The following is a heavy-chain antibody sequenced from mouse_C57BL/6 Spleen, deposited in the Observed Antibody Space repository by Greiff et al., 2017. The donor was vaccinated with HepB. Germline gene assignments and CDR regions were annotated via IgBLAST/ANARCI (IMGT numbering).Heavy chain of an antibody. D-gene: IGHD1-1*01. CDR3: ARDYGSREYFDY. CDR2: IYPGSGNT. V-gene: IGHV1-76*01. J-gene: IGHJ2*01. CDR1: GYTFTDYY. Sequence: QVQLKESGAELVRPGASVKLSCKASGYTFTDYYINWVKQRPGQGLEWIARIYPGSGNTYYNEKFKGKATLTAEKSSSTAYMQLSSLTSEDSAVYFCARDYGSREYFDYWGQGTTLTVSS.